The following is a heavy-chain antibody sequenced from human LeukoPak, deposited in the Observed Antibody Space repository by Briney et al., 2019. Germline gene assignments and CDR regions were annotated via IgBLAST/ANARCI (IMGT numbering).Heavy chain of an antibody. J-gene: IGHJ4*02. V-gene: IGHV5-51*01. Sequence: GESRKISCKGYGYSFTSYWIAWVRQIPGKGLGWMGIIYPGDSDTRYSTSFQGQVTISADKSISTAYLQWSSLKASDTAMYYCARLGTYYYDSSGYSFDEPPDKFDYWGQGTLVTVSS. CDR3: ARLGTYYYDSSGYSFDEPPDKFDY. CDR1: GYSFTSYW. CDR2: IYPGDSDT. D-gene: IGHD3-22*01.